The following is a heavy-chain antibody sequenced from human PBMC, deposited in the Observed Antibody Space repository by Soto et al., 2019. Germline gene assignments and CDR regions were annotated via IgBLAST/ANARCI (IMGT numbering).Heavy chain of an antibody. D-gene: IGHD3-3*01. CDR2: IYWDDDK. CDR1: GFSLSTSGVG. J-gene: IGHJ5*02. CDR3: AHSPDYDFWSGYPNWFDP. V-gene: IGHV2-5*02. Sequence: QITLKASGPTLVKPTQTLTLTCTFSGFSLSTSGVGVGWIRQPPGKALEWLALIYWDDDKRYSPSLKSRLTITNDTSKNQVVLTMTNMDPVDTATYYCAHSPDYDFWSGYPNWFDPWGQGPLVTVSS.